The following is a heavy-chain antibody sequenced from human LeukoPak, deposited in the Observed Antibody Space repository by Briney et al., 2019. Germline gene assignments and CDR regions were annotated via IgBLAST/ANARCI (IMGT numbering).Heavy chain of an antibody. V-gene: IGHV1-69*05. CDR3: ASRRDGYLKNSHYFVY. J-gene: IGHJ4*02. CDR2: SIPIFGTA. Sequence: SVKVSCKASGGTFSSYAISWVRQAPGQGLEWMGRSIPIFGTANYAQKFQGRVTITTDESTSTAYMELRSLRSEDTAVYYCASRRDGYLKNSHYFVYWGQGSLVTVSS. CDR1: GGTFSSYA. D-gene: IGHD5-24*01.